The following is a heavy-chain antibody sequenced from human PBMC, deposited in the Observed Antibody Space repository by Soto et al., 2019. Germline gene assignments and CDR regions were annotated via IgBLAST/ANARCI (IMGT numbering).Heavy chain of an antibody. J-gene: IGHJ3*02. CDR3: ARMPRGVIANDAFDI. CDR1: RFTLSNSGMC. V-gene: IGHV2-70*11. CDR2: VDWDDDK. D-gene: IGHD3-10*01. Sequence: GSGPTLVNPTQTLTLACTCSRFTLSNSGMCVSWIRQPPGKALEWLARVDWDDDKYYSTSLKTRLTISKDTSKNQVVLTMTNMDPVDTAMYYCARMPRGVIANDAFDIWGQGTMVTVSS.